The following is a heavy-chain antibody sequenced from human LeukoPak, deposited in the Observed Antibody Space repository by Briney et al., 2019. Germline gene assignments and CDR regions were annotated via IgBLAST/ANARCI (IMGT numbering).Heavy chain of an antibody. J-gene: IGHJ6*02. Sequence: SETLSLTCTVSGGSISNYYWSWIRQPAGKGLEWIGRIYTSGSTNYNPSLKSRVTMSVDTSKNQFSLKLSSVTAADTAVYYCARDRSYYDILDGMDVWGQGTTVTVSS. CDR2: IYTSGST. D-gene: IGHD3-9*01. V-gene: IGHV4-4*07. CDR1: GGSISNYY. CDR3: ARDRSYYDILDGMDV.